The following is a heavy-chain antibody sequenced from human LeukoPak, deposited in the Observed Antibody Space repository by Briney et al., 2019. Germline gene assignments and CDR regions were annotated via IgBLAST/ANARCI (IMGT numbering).Heavy chain of an antibody. D-gene: IGHD1-7*01. J-gene: IGHJ4*02. Sequence: SETLSLTCAVSGGSFYGYHWSWIRQPPGKGLEWIGEISHSGSTNYNPSLKSRVTISVDTSKNQFSLNLHFVTAADTSVYYCARVTISGTTWEYFDYWGREPWSPSPQ. V-gene: IGHV4-34*01. CDR3: ARVTISGTTWEYFDY. CDR2: ISHSGST. CDR1: GGSFYGYH.